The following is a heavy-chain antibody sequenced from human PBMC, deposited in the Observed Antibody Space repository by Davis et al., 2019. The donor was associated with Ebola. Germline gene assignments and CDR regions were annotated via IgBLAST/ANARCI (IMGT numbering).Heavy chain of an antibody. Sequence: GESLKISCAASGLSFSGYSMNWVRQAPGKGLEWVSGIYSGGSTYCADSVKGRFTISRDNSKNTLFLQMNTLRAEDAAVYYCAGGTRSGWHLEYWGQGTLVTVSS. CDR2: IYSGGST. V-gene: IGHV3-53*01. D-gene: IGHD6-19*01. CDR3: AGGTRSGWHLEY. CDR1: GLSFSGYS. J-gene: IGHJ4*02.